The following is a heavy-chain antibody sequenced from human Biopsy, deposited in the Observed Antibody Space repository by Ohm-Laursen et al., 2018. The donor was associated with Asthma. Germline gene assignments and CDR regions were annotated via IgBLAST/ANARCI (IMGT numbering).Heavy chain of an antibody. CDR1: RFTYE. Sequence: SLRLSCAAARFTYEMHWARQAPGKGLEWVAVITFDGSTQHYGDSVKGRFTISRDNSKNMLFLQMNSLRAEDTAVYYCLRDTLGYYFDIWGQGTQVTVSS. CDR2: ITFDGSTQ. J-gene: IGHJ4*02. V-gene: IGHV3-30-3*01. CDR3: LRDTLGYYFDI. D-gene: IGHD6-13*01.